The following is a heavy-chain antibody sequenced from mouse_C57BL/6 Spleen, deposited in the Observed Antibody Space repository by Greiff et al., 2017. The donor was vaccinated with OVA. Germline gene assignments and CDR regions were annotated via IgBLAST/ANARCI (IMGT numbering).Heavy chain of an antibody. D-gene: IGHD2-5*01. V-gene: IGHV1-50*01. J-gene: IGHJ4*01. Sequence: QVQLQQSGAELVKPGASVKLSCKASGYTFTSYWMQWVKQRPGQGLEWIGEIDPSDSYTNYNQKFKGKATLTVDTSSSTAYMQLSSLTSEDSAVYYCARAYYSNSGDYWGQGTSVTVSS. CDR2: IDPSDSYT. CDR1: GYTFTSYW. CDR3: ARAYYSNSGDY.